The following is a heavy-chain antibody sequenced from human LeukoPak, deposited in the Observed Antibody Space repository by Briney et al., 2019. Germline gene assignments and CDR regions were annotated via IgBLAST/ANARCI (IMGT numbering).Heavy chain of an antibody. Sequence: GGSLRLSCAASGFTFSSYEMNWVRQAPGKGLEWVAVISYDGSNKYYADSVKGRFTISRDNSKNTLYLQMNSLRAEDTAVYYCARDGGRGYSYGTGGYWGQGTLVTVSS. CDR3: ARDGGRGYSYGTGGY. CDR2: ISYDGSNK. CDR1: GFTFSSYE. V-gene: IGHV3-30*04. D-gene: IGHD5-18*01. J-gene: IGHJ4*02.